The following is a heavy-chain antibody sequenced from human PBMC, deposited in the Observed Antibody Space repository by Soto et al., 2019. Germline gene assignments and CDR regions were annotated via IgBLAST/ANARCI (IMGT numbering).Heavy chain of an antibody. D-gene: IGHD6-19*01. V-gene: IGHV3-74*01. CDR2: INSDGSSI. Sequence: EVQLVESGGGLVQPGGSLRLSCAASGFTFSSYWMHWVRQAPGKGLVWVSRINSDGSSISYADSVKGRFTISRDNAKNTLYLQMNCLRVEDTAVYYCARETGYSSGWRQDYGGQGTLVAVSS. CDR3: ARETGYSSGWRQDY. CDR1: GFTFSSYW. J-gene: IGHJ4*02.